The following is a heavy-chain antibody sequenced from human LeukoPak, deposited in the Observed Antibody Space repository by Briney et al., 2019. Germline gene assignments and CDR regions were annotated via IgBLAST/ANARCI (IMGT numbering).Heavy chain of an antibody. CDR1: GGSISSGGYS. D-gene: IGHD3-10*01. CDR3: ARPMVRGVISPFDY. Sequence: SQTLSLTCTVSGGSISSGGYSWSWIRQHPGKGLEWIGYIYYSGSTYYNPSLKSRVTISVDTSKNQFSLKLSSVTAADTAVYYCARPMVRGVISPFDYWGQGTLVTVSS. CDR2: IYYSGST. J-gene: IGHJ4*02. V-gene: IGHV4-31*03.